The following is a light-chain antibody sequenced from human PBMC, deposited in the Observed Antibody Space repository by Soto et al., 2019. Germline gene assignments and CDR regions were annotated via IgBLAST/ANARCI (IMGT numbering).Light chain of an antibody. Sequence: EIVMTQSPATLSVSPGERATLSCRASQSVSSNLAWYQQKPGQAPRLLIYGASTRATGIPARFSGSGSGTEFTLTISSLLSEDFTVYYCQQYNNWPLFGQGTKVEIK. CDR1: QSVSSN. V-gene: IGKV3-15*01. CDR3: QQYNNWPL. J-gene: IGKJ1*01. CDR2: GAS.